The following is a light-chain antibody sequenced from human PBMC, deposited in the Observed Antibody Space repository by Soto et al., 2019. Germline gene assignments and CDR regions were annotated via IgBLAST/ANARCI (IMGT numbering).Light chain of an antibody. J-gene: IGKJ4*01. CDR3: QHYVNWPLT. CDR2: GTS. CDR1: QSVASN. Sequence: EIVMTQSPASLSVSPGESVTLSCRASQSVASNLAWYQQKPGQAPRLLIYGTSIRATGVPARFSGSRSGAEFTLTISSLQSEDFAVYYCQHYVNWPLTFGGGTKVDIK. V-gene: IGKV3-15*01.